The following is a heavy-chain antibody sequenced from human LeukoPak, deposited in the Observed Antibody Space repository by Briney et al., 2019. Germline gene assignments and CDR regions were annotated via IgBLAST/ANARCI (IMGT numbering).Heavy chain of an antibody. CDR3: TTEAPGNAFDI. CDR2: IKSKTDGGTT. J-gene: IGHJ3*02. CDR1: GLTFSSYA. Sequence: GGSLRLSCAASGLTFSSYAMSWVRQAPGKGLEWVGRIKSKTDGGTTDYAAPVKGRFTISRDDSKNTLYLQMNSLKTEDTAVYYCTTEAPGNAFDIWGQGTMVTVSS. D-gene: IGHD1-14*01. V-gene: IGHV3-15*01.